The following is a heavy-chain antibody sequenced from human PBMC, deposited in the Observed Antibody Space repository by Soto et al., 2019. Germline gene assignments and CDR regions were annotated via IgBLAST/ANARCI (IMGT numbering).Heavy chain of an antibody. Sequence: EVQLLESGGGLVQPRGSLRLSCTGSGFTFSSYAMNWVRQAPGKGLECVSTISGSGGTTYYADSVKGRFTISRDNSKNTLYLQMSSLRAEDTAVYYCAKNGRAAAMYNWFDPWGQGTLVTVSS. V-gene: IGHV3-23*01. CDR1: GFTFSSYA. D-gene: IGHD6-13*01. CDR3: AKNGRAAAMYNWFDP. J-gene: IGHJ5*02. CDR2: ISGSGGTT.